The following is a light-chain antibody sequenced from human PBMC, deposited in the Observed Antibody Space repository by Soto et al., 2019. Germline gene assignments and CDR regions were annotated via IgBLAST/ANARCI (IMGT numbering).Light chain of an antibody. Sequence: DIVMTQSPDSLAVSLGERATINCKSSQSVLYSSNNKNYLAWYQQKPGQPPKLLIYWASTRESGVPDRFSGSGSGPDFTLTISSLQAGDVAVYYCQEYYSTPLTFGPGTKVDIK. J-gene: IGKJ3*01. CDR1: QSVLYSSNNKNY. CDR2: WAS. CDR3: QEYYSTPLT. V-gene: IGKV4-1*01.